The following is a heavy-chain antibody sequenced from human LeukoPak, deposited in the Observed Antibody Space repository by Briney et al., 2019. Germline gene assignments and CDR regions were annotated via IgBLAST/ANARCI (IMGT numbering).Heavy chain of an antibody. CDR2: MNIDGSEK. CDR3: ARDPDTAMETPFDY. Sequence: GGSLRLSCTASGFSFSTSWMTWVRQTPGKGLEWVANMNIDGSEKYYVDSVKGRFTISRDNAKNSLYLQMNSLRAEDTAVYYCARDPDTAMETPFDYWGQGTLVTVSS. J-gene: IGHJ4*02. V-gene: IGHV3-7*01. D-gene: IGHD5-18*01. CDR1: GFSFSTSW.